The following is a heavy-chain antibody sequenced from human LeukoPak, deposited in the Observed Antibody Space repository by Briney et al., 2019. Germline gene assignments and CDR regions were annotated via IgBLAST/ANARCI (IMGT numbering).Heavy chain of an antibody. D-gene: IGHD6-19*01. J-gene: IGHJ4*02. CDR2: IYDSGTT. Sequence: GGSLRLSCAASGFTFRSYSMNWVRQAPGKGLEWVSVIYDSGTTYYADSVKGRFLIFRDTSKNTVDLQMNSLRVEDTAVYYCAGRRSSGWYAYWGQGTLVTVSS. V-gene: IGHV3-53*01. CDR3: AGRRSSGWYAY. CDR1: GFTFRSYS.